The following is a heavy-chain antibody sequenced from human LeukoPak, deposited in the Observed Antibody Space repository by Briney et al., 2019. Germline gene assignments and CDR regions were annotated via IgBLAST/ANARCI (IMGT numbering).Heavy chain of an antibody. CDR2: ISGSGGST. J-gene: IGHJ5*02. CDR1: GFTFSSYA. Sequence: GGSLRLSCAASGFTFSSYAMSWVRQAPGKGLEWVSAISGSGGSTYYADSVKGRFTISRDNSKNTLYLQMNSLRAEDTAVYYCAKKSREYSSGWYQTRGRFDPWGQGTLVTVSS. V-gene: IGHV3-23*01. CDR3: AKKSREYSSGWYQTRGRFDP. D-gene: IGHD6-19*01.